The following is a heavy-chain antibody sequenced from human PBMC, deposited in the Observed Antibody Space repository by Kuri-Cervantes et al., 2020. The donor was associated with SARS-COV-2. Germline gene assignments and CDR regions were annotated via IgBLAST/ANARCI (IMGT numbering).Heavy chain of an antibody. CDR1: GFTFSSYW. CDR3: ARDMAVHYYFDY. J-gene: IGHJ4*02. D-gene: IGHD6-19*01. V-gene: IGHV3-7*01. Sequence: ETLSLTCAASGFTFSSYWMSGVRQAPGKGLEWVANIKQDGNEKYYVDSVKGRFTISRDNAKNSLYLQMNSLRAEDTAVYYCARDMAVHYYFDYWGQGTLVTVSS. CDR2: IKQDGNEK.